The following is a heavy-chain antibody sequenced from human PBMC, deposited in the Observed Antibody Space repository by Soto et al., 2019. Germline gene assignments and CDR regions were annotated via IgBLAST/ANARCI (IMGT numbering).Heavy chain of an antibody. V-gene: IGHV4-30-2*01. CDR2: IYHSGST. CDR1: GGSISSGGYS. CDR3: ATGLADSWPFDY. Sequence: SETLSLTCAVSGGSISSGGYSWSWIRQPPGKGLEWIGYIYHSGSTYYNPSLKSRVTISVDRSKNQFSLKLSSVTAADTAVYYYATGLADSWPFDYWGQGTLVT. J-gene: IGHJ4*02. D-gene: IGHD2-15*01.